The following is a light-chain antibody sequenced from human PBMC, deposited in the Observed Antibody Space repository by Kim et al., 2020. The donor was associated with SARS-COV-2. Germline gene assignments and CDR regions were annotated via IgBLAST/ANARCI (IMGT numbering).Light chain of an antibody. CDR2: EVS. J-gene: IGLJ2*01. CDR3: TSYAGSNNHVV. V-gene: IGLV2-8*01. Sequence: HSVTISCTVTSSDVGGYNYVSWYQQHPGKAPKLMIYEVSKRPSGVPDRFSGSKSGNTASLTVSGLQAEDEADYYCTSYAGSNNHVVFGGGTQLTVL. CDR1: SSDVGGYNY.